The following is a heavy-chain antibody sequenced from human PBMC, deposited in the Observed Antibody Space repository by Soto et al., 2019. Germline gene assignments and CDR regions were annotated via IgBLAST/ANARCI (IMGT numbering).Heavy chain of an antibody. CDR3: ATSSSLFYSYLTY. V-gene: IGHV4-34*01. CDR2: INHSGST. Sequence: SETLSLTCAVYNGSLSGYYWSWIRQAPGKGLEWIGEINHSGSTHYNPSLKSRVSISADTSKMQFSLTLTSVTAADAAVYYCATSSSLFYSYLTYWGQGTMVTVSS. J-gene: IGHJ4*02. CDR1: NGSLSGYY. D-gene: IGHD6-13*01.